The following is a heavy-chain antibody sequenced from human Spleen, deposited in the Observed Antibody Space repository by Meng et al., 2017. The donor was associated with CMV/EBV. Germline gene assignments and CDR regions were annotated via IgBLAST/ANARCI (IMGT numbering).Heavy chain of an antibody. D-gene: IGHD3/OR15-3a*01. Sequence: GGSLRLSCAVYGGSFSGYYWSWIRQAPGKGLEWLSYITSSGSTIYYADSVKGRFTISRDNAKNSLYLQMNSLRADDTAVYYCARGGDWYFDYWGQGTLVTVSS. V-gene: IGHV3-11*01. CDR3: ARGGDWYFDY. J-gene: IGHJ4*02. CDR1: GGSFSGYY. CDR2: ITSSGSTI.